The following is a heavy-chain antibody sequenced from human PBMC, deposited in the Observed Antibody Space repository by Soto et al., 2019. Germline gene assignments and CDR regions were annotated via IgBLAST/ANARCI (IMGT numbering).Heavy chain of an antibody. CDR3: VRETGYWGLSDN. CDR1: GFAFSADA. D-gene: IGHD3-9*01. J-gene: IGHJ4*02. V-gene: IGHV3-33*01. Sequence: QVQLVESGGGVIQPGKSLRLSCAASGFAFSADAMHWVRQAPGKGLEWVAVLWADGSRQFYLDSVKGRFSISRDNSKNTLYLQINNLRIDGTAMYFCVRETGYWGLSDNWGQGTLVSVSS. CDR2: LWADGSRQ.